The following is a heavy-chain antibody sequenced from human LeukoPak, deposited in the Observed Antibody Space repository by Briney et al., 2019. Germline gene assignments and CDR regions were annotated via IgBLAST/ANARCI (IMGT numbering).Heavy chain of an antibody. Sequence: ASVTVSCKASDYTFTSYIMHWVRQAPGQGLEWMGIIYPSGGGTSCAQQFQGRITMTRDTATSTVFMELSSLLSEDSAVYYCARDREGSWSTDYWGQGTLVTVSS. D-gene: IGHD6-13*01. CDR3: ARDREGSWSTDY. V-gene: IGHV1-46*01. CDR2: IYPSGGGT. CDR1: DYTFTSYI. J-gene: IGHJ4*02.